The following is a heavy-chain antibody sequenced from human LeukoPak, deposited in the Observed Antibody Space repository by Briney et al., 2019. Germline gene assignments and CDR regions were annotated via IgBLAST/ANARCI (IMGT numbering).Heavy chain of an antibody. V-gene: IGHV3-11*04. Sequence: PGGSLRLSCAASGFTFSDYYMSWLRQAPGKGLEWVSYISSSGSIIYYADSVKGRFTISRDNAKNSLYLQMNSLRAEDTAVYYCARASWYSSTDALDIWGQGTMVTVSS. CDR2: ISSSGSII. CDR1: GFTFSDYY. D-gene: IGHD6-13*01. J-gene: IGHJ3*02. CDR3: ARASWYSSTDALDI.